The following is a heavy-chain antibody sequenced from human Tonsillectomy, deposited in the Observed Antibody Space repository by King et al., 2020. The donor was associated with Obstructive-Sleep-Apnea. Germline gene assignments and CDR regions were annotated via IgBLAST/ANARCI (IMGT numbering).Heavy chain of an antibody. CDR3: ARGSGPRYYYGMDV. J-gene: IGHJ6*02. CDR1: GFTFSRYP. D-gene: IGHD2-8*02. V-gene: IGHV3-30-3*01. Sequence: VQLVESGGGVVQPGGSLRLSCAASGFTFSRYPMHWVRQAPGKGLEWVAVISYDGSDKHYADSVKGRFTISRDNSKNTLYLQMNSLRAEDTAVYYCARGSGPRYYYGMDVWGLGTTVAVSS. CDR2: ISYDGSDK.